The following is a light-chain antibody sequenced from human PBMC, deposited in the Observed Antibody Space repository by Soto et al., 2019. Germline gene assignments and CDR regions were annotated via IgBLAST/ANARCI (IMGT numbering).Light chain of an antibody. V-gene: IGKV3-20*01. J-gene: IGKJ2*01. CDR1: QSVNSDY. Sequence: EIVLTQSPGTLSLSPGERATFSCRASQSVNSDYLAWYQQRPGLAPRLLIYGTSNRATGIPDRFSGSGSGTDFTLTINTLEPEDFAVYYCQRYGSYPLYAFGQGTKLEIK. CDR2: GTS. CDR3: QRYGSYPLYA.